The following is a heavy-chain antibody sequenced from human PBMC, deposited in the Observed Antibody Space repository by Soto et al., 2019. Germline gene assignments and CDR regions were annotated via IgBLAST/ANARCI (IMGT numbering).Heavy chain of an antibody. CDR3: ARRMTAVTIIEY. CDR2: IKEDGSEK. V-gene: IGHV3-7*03. Sequence: SGGSLRLSCVASGFTFSNYWMTWVRQAPGKGLQWVANIKEDGSEKLYVDSVKGRFTVSRDNAENLLHLHMNSLRAEDTAVYYCARRMTAVTIIEYWGQGTLVTVSS. J-gene: IGHJ4*02. CDR1: GFTFSNYW. D-gene: IGHD4-17*01.